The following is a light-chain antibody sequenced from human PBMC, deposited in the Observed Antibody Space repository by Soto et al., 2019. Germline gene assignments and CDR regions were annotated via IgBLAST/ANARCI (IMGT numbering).Light chain of an antibody. CDR3: QQSYRSPPT. V-gene: IGKV1-39*01. CDR2: AAS. CDR1: QNIGRY. Sequence: DVPMTQSPSSLSASVGDRVTITCRASQNIGRYLNWYQQKPGKAPNVVIFAASTLQSGVPSRFSGSGSGTDYTLIISNLQPEDFATYFCQQSYRSPPTFGQGTKLEIK. J-gene: IGKJ2*01.